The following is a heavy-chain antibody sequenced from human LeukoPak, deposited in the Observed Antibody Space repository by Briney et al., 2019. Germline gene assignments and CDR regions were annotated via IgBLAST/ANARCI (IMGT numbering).Heavy chain of an antibody. CDR1: GYTFTSYG. D-gene: IGHD2-2*01. CDR2: ISAYNGNT. CDR3: ARSGGDYQLLPYYFDY. J-gene: IGHJ4*02. Sequence: GASVKVSCKASGYTFTSYGISWVRQAPGQGLEWMGWISAYNGNTNYAQKLQGRVTITTDTSTSTAYMELRGLRSDDTAVYYCARSGGDYQLLPYYFDYWGQGTLVTVSS. V-gene: IGHV1-18*01.